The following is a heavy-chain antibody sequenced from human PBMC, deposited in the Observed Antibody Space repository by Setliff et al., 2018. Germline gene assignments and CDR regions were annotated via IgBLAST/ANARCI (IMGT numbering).Heavy chain of an antibody. J-gene: IGHJ6*02. D-gene: IGHD3-16*01. CDR1: GGSFSTYF. CDR3: ARDRTAYTYGLDV. Sequence: SETLSLICAVYGGSFSTYFWSWIRQPPGKGLEWIGYICHNGNTNFNPSLKSRVNMSVDTSNNQFVLNLKAVTAADTAVYYCARDRTAYTYGLDVWGQGTTVTVSS. V-gene: IGHV4-59*01. CDR2: ICHNGNT.